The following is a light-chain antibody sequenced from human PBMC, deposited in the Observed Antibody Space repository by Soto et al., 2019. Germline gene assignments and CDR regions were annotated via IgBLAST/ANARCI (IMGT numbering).Light chain of an antibody. Sequence: QSALTHPASVSGSPGQSVTISCTGTSSDVGGYNYVSWYQQHPGKAPKLMIYDVSNRPSGVSNRFSGSKSGNTASLTISGLQAEDEADYYCSSYTSSSTVVFAGGTKLTVL. CDR1: SSDVGGYNY. V-gene: IGLV2-14*01. CDR2: DVS. CDR3: SSYTSSSTVV. J-gene: IGLJ2*01.